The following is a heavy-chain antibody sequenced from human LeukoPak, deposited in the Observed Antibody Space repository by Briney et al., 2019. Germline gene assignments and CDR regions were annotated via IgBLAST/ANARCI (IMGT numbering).Heavy chain of an antibody. Sequence: SETLSLTCTVSGGSISSYYWSWIRQPPGKGLEWIGYIYYSGSTNHNPSLKSRVTISVDTSKNQFSLKLSSVTAADTAVYYCARGLRYYDILTGYMDWFDPWGQGTLVTVSS. CDR1: GGSISSYY. D-gene: IGHD3-9*01. V-gene: IGHV4-59*01. CDR2: IYYSGST. J-gene: IGHJ5*02. CDR3: ARGLRYYDILTGYMDWFDP.